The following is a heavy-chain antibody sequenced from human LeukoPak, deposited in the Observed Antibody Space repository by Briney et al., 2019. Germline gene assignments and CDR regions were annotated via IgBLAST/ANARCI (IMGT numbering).Heavy chain of an antibody. CDR1: GFSLSTSGVG. V-gene: IGHV2-5*02. CDR2: IYWDDDK. CDR3: AHSAPQGLGELLNYFDN. D-gene: IGHD3-10*01. Sequence: SGPTLVKPTQTLTLTCTFSGFSLSTSGVGVGWIRQPPGKALEWLALIYWDDDKRYSPSLKSRLTITKDTSKNQVVLTMTNMDPVDTATYYCAHSAPQGLGELLNYFDNWGQGTLVTVSS. J-gene: IGHJ4*02.